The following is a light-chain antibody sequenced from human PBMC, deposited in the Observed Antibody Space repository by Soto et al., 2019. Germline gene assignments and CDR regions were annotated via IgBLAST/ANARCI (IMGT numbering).Light chain of an antibody. Sequence: QSVLTQPASVSGSPGQLITISCTGTSSDVGGYNYVSWYQQHPGKAPKLMIYEVTDRPSGVSIRFSGSKSGNTASLTISGLQAEDEADYYCSSYTSSSTYVFGTGTK. CDR1: SSDVGGYNY. J-gene: IGLJ1*01. CDR2: EVT. CDR3: SSYTSSSTYV. V-gene: IGLV2-14*01.